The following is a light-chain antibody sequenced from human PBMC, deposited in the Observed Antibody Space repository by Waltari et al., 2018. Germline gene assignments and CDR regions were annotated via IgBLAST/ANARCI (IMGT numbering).Light chain of an antibody. V-gene: IGKV3-15*01. Sequence: EIVMTQSPATLSVSPGERATLSCRASQGVGSNLAGYLQKPGQPPGLLIYGASTRAPGIPPRFSGSGYGSEFTLTINSLQSEDFGVYYCQQYNNWPRTFGQGTKVEVK. CDR3: QQYNNWPRT. J-gene: IGKJ1*01. CDR2: GAS. CDR1: QGVGSN.